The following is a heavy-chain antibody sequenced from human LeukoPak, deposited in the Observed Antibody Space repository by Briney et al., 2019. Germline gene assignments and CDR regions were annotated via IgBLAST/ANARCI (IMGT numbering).Heavy chain of an antibody. CDR2: FDPEDGET. D-gene: IGHD4-23*01. Sequence: ASVKVSCKASGGTFSTYAISWVRQAPGQGLEWMRGFDPEDGETIYAQKFQGRVTMTEDTSTDTAYMELSSLRSEDTAVYYCATGQSTVVSNFDYWGQGTLVTVSS. V-gene: IGHV1-24*01. CDR1: GGTFSTYA. J-gene: IGHJ4*02. CDR3: ATGQSTVVSNFDY.